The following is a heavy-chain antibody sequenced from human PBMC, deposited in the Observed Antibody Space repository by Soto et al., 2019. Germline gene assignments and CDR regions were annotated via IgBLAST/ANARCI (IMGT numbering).Heavy chain of an antibody. J-gene: IGHJ5*02. V-gene: IGHV3-30-3*01. CDR2: ISYDGSNK. CDR3: AGQEVEWFDP. Sequence: PGGSLRLSCAASGFTFSSYAMHWVRQAPGKGLEWVAVISYDGSNKYYADSVKGRFTISRDNSKNTLYLQMNSLRAEDTAVYYCAGQEVEWFDPWGQGTLVTVSS. CDR1: GFTFSSYA.